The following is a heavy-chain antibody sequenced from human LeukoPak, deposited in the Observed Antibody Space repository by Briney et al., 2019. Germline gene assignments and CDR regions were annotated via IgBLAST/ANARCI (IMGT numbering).Heavy chain of an antibody. CDR3: ARGVEGYCSSTSCPDYYYYYMDV. CDR2: IYYSGST. D-gene: IGHD2-2*01. Sequence: SETLSLTCTVSGGSISSSSYYWGWIRQPPGKGLEWIGNIYYSGSTYYNPSLKSRVTISVDTSKNQFSLKLSSVTAADTAVYYCARGVEGYCSSTSCPDYYYYYMDVWGKGTTVTVSS. V-gene: IGHV4-39*07. J-gene: IGHJ6*03. CDR1: GGSISSSSYY.